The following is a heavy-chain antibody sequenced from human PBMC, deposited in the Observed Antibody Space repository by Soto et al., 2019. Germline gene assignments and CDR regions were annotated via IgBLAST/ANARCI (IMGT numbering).Heavy chain of an antibody. J-gene: IGHJ3*01. CDR1: GSTFNYYW. D-gene: IGHD1-26*01. Sequence: GGSLRLSCAASGSTFNYYWMHWVRQAPGQGLVWVSRIHSDGSSTTYADFVKGRFIISRDNARNTVDLQMNSVRVEDTAVYYCARGDRGAFDLWGQGTVVTVSS. CDR3: ARGDRGAFDL. CDR2: IHSDGSST. V-gene: IGHV3-74*01.